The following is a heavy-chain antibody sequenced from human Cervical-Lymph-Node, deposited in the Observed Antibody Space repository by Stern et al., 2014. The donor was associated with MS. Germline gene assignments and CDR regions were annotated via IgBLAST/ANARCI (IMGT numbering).Heavy chain of an antibody. Sequence: QVQLVESGSEVKKPGASVKVSCKASEYTHNNYLIHWVRQAPGQRPDWMGVINPSGATNYAQKVQDRVTMTTDASTSTFYMELSRLRSEDTAVYYCAVRYCSGGRCYSVPDVWGRGPRSSSL. CDR1: EYTHNNYL. CDR3: AVRYCSGGRCYSVPDV. CDR2: INPSGAT. D-gene: IGHD2-15*01. J-gene: IGHJ6*02. V-gene: IGHV1-46*02.